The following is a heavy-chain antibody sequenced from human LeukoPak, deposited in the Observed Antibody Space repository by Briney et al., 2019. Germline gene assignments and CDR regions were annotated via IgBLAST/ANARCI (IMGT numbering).Heavy chain of an antibody. Sequence: GGSLRLSCAASGFTFSSYGMHWVRPAPGKGLEWVAVISYDGSNKYYADSVKGRFTISRDNSKNTLYLQMNSLRAEDTAVYYCAKELGYSYGWPFDYWGQGTLVTVSS. V-gene: IGHV3-30*18. CDR2: ISYDGSNK. J-gene: IGHJ4*02. CDR1: GFTFSSYG. CDR3: AKELGYSYGWPFDY. D-gene: IGHD5-18*01.